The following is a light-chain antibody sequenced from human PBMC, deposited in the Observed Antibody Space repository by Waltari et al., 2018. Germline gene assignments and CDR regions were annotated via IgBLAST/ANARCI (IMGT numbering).Light chain of an antibody. Sequence: EIVLTQSPGTLSLSPGERATLSCRASQRVSSSYLAWYQQKPGQAPRLPIYGAASRATGIPDRLSGSGSGTDFTLTISRLEPEDFAVYYCQQYGSSPWTFGQGTKVEIK. CDR2: GAA. CDR1: QRVSSSY. J-gene: IGKJ1*01. CDR3: QQYGSSPWT. V-gene: IGKV3-20*01.